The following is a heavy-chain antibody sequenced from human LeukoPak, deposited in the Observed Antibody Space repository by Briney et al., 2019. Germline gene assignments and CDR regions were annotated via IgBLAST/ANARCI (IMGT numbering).Heavy chain of an antibody. CDR3: AREYSSSSYFDY. D-gene: IGHD6-6*01. CDR1: GFTFSSYG. Sequence: GGSLRLSCAASGFTFSSYGMHWVRQAPGKGLEWVAVIWYDGSNKYYADSVKGRFTISRDSSKNTLYLQMNSLRAEDTAVYYCAREYSSSSYFDYWGQGTLVTVSS. CDR2: IWYDGSNK. J-gene: IGHJ4*02. V-gene: IGHV3-33*01.